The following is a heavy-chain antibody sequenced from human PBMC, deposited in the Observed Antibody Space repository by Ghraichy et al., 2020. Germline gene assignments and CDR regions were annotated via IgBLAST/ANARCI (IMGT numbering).Heavy chain of an antibody. D-gene: IGHD5-18*01. CDR1: GGSFSGYY. CDR2: INHSGST. CDR3: AKRRNRYSSWSY. V-gene: IGHV4-34*01. Sequence: SQTLSLTCAVYGGSFSGYYWSWIRQPPGKGLEWIGEINHSGSTNYNPSLKSRVTISVDTSKNQFSLKLSSVTAADTAVYYCAKRRNRYSSWSYWGQGTLVTVSS. J-gene: IGHJ4*02.